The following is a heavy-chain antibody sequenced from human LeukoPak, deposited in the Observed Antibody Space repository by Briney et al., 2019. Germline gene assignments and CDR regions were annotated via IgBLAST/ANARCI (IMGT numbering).Heavy chain of an antibody. CDR3: AGISSSWHYFDY. CDR1: GFSFSSYW. CDR2: IKQDGSEK. V-gene: IGHV3-7*01. Sequence: GGSLRLSCAASGFSFSSYWMSWVRQAPGKGLEWVANIKQDGSEKYYVDSVKGRFAISRHNAKNSLYLQMNSLRAEDTAVYYCAGISSSWHYFDYWGQGTLVTVSS. J-gene: IGHJ4*02. D-gene: IGHD6-13*01.